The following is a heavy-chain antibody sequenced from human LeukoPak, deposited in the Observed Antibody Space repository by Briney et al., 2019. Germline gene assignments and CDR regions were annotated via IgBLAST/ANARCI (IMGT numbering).Heavy chain of an antibody. V-gene: IGHV1-69*13. CDR3: ARRRNSSSWNYYYYGMDV. D-gene: IGHD6-13*01. CDR2: IIPIFGTA. CDR1: RGTFSSYA. Sequence: WASVKVSCKASRGTFSSYAISWVRQAAGQGLEWMGGIIPIFGTANYALKFQGRVTITADESTSTAYMELSSLRSEDTAVYYCARRRNSSSWNYYYYGMDVWGQGTTVSVSS. J-gene: IGHJ6*02.